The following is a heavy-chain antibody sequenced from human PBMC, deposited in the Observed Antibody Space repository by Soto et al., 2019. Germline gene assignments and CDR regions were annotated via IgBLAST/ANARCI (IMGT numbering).Heavy chain of an antibody. CDR3: ARPLVAPVAGPYYYGMDV. Sequence: ESGGGVVQPGRSLRLSCAASGFTFNTYGFNWVRQAPGKGLEWVAVIWYDGNTKYYADSVKGRFTISRDNLKNTLYLQMNILPADDTAVYYCARPLVAPVAGPYYYGMDVWGQGTTVTVSS. D-gene: IGHD6-19*01. CDR2: IWYDGNTK. J-gene: IGHJ6*02. CDR1: GFTFNTYG. V-gene: IGHV3-33*01.